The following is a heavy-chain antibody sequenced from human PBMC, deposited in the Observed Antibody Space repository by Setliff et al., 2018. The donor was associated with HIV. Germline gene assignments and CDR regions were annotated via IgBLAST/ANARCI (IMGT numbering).Heavy chain of an antibody. D-gene: IGHD3-9*01. CDR3: ARGEPVDILTGYFDY. CDR1: GGSISGYY. V-gene: IGHV4-4*08. CDR2: IYTSGSS. J-gene: IGHJ4*02. Sequence: SETLSLTCTVSGGSISGYYWSWIRQPPGKGLEWIGYIYTSGSSNYNPSLKSRVTISGDTSKRQFSLKMSSVTAADTAVYYCARGEPVDILTGYFDYWGQGTRVTSPQ.